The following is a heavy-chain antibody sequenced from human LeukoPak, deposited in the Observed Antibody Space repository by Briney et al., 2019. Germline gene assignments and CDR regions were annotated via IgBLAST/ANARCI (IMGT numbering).Heavy chain of an antibody. J-gene: IGHJ6*02. CDR3: AKDISYDSSGYTLSYGMDV. CDR1: RFSFSSYS. D-gene: IGHD3-22*01. CDR2: ISSSSSTI. Sequence: GRSLRLSCAASRFSFSSYSMNWVRQAPGKGLEWVSYISSSSSTIYYADSVKGRFTISRDNSKNSLYLQMNSLRTEDTALYYCAKDISYDSSGYTLSYGMDVWGQGTTVTVSS. V-gene: IGHV3-48*04.